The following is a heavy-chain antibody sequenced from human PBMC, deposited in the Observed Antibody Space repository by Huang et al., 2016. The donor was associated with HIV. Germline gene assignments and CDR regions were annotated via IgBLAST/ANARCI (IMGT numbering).Heavy chain of an antibody. J-gene: IGHJ6*02. CDR3: ARGRTDVKLRYGLYV. CDR2: IDQTGDT. Sequence: QVQLQQWGAGLLKPSETLSLTCGVSGGLVSGYYWSWILLPPGRGLEEIGEIDQTGDTNSSPSLKSRVTISLDTAKNEIALKLYSVTAAEAAVYYCARGRTDVKLRYGLYVWGQGTTVTVSS. V-gene: IGHV4-34*01. CDR1: GGLVSGYY. D-gene: IGHD3-10*02.